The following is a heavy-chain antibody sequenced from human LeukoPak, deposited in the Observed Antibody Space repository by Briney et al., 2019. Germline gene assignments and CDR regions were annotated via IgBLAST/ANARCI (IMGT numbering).Heavy chain of an antibody. D-gene: IGHD3-22*01. CDR2: IKQDGSEK. CDR1: GFTLSSYW. V-gene: IGHV3-7*01. Sequence: GGSLRLSCAVSGFTLSSYWMHWVRQVPGKGLEWVANIKQDGSEKYYVDSVKGRFTISRDNAKNSLYLQMNSLRAEDTAVYYCARDLYRIVVVPHYFDFWGQGTLVTVSS. CDR3: ARDLYRIVVVPHYFDF. J-gene: IGHJ4*02.